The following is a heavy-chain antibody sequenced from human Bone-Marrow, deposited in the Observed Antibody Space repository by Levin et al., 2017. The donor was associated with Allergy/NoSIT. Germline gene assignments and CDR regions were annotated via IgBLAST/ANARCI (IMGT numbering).Heavy chain of an antibody. CDR3: AKAAAGSFDWFDP. D-gene: IGHD6-13*01. V-gene: IGHV3-9*01. Sequence: PGGSLRLSCAASGFTFSSYAMHWVRQAPGKGLEWVSGISWNSGSIGYADSVKGRFTISRDNAKNSLYLQMNSLRAEDTALYYCAKAAAGSFDWFDPWGQGTLVTVSS. CDR1: GFTFSSYA. CDR2: ISWNSGSI. J-gene: IGHJ5*02.